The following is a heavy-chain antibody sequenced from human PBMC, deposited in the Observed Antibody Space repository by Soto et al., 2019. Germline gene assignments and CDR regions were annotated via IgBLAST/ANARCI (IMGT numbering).Heavy chain of an antibody. CDR1: GGSISSGGYY. D-gene: IGHD3-22*01. Sequence: PSETLSLTCTVSGGSISSGGYYWSWIRQHPGKGLEWIGYIYYSGSTYYNPSLKSRVTISVDTSKNQFSLKLSSVTAADTAVYYCARWLYDRRRSSYYFDYWGQGTLVTVSS. CDR2: IYYSGST. CDR3: ARWLYDRRRSSYYFDY. V-gene: IGHV4-31*03. J-gene: IGHJ4*02.